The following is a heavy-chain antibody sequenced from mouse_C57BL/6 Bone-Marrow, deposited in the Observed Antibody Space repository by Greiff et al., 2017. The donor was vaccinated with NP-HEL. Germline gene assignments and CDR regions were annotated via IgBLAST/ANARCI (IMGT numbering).Heavy chain of an antibody. D-gene: IGHD1-1*01. Sequence: VQVVESGPGLVAPSQSLSITCTVSGFSLTSYGVSWVRQPPGKGLEWLGVIWGDGSTNYHSALISRLSISKDNSKSQVFLKLNSLQTDDTATYYCAKPREITTVVGDYAMDYWGQGTSVTVSS. J-gene: IGHJ4*01. V-gene: IGHV2-3*01. CDR3: AKPREITTVVGDYAMDY. CDR1: GFSLTSYG. CDR2: IWGDGST.